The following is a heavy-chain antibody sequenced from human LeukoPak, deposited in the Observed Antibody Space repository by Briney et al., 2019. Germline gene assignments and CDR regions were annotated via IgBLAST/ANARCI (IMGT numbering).Heavy chain of an antibody. CDR3: ASAEEYSGAFDI. J-gene: IGHJ3*02. D-gene: IGHD6-6*01. Sequence: SETLSLTCTVSGGSISSSSYYWGWIRQPPGKGLEWIGSIYYSGSTYYNPSLKSRVTISVDTSKNQFSLKLSSVTAADTAVYYCASAEEYSGAFDIWGQGTMVTVSS. V-gene: IGHV4-39*07. CDR2: IYYSGST. CDR1: GGSISSSSYY.